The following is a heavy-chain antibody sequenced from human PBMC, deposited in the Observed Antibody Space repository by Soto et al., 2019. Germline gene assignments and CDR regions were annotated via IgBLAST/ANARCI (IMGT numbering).Heavy chain of an antibody. V-gene: IGHV3-21*01. Sequence: NPGGSLRLSCAASGFTFSSYSMNWVRQAPGKGLELVSSISSSSSYIYYADSVKGRFTISRDNAKNSLYLQMNSLRAEDTAVYYCARDQIVVVPATPTDAFDIWGQGTMVTVSS. CDR2: ISSSSSYI. CDR3: ARDQIVVVPATPTDAFDI. CDR1: GFTFSSYS. D-gene: IGHD2-2*01. J-gene: IGHJ3*02.